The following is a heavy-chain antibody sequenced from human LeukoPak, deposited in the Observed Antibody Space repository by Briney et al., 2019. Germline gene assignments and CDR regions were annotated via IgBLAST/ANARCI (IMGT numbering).Heavy chain of an antibody. V-gene: IGHV3-23*01. Sequence: GALRLSCAASGFTFSSYAMSWVRQAPGKGLEWVSAISGSGGSTYYADSVKGRFTISRDNSKNTLYLQMNSLRAEDTAVYYCAKVTVVVPAAGYFDLWGCGTLVTVSS. CDR1: GFTFSSYA. J-gene: IGHJ2*01. CDR3: AKVTVVVPAAGYFDL. D-gene: IGHD2-2*01. CDR2: ISGSGGST.